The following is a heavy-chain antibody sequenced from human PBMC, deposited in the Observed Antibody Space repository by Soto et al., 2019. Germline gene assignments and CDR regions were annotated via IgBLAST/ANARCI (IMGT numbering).Heavy chain of an antibody. Sequence: PGGSLSLSCTRSGCPVANCLMSSFRQAPGKGLEWVGFIRSQPYGGTTQYAASVRGRFVISRDDSKGIAYLQMNSLKSEDSGLYYGIGSFAFWGQGTVVGVAS. CDR3: IGSFAF. J-gene: IGHJ1*01. CDR1: GCPVANCL. V-gene: IGHV3-49*03. CDR2: IRSQPYGGTT. D-gene: IGHD3-10*01.